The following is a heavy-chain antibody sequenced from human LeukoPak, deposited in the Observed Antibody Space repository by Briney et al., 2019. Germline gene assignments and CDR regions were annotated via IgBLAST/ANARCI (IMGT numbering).Heavy chain of an antibody. V-gene: IGHV3-33*01. CDR2: IWYDGSNK. D-gene: IGHD3-10*01. CDR3: ARDPIYYGSGSPFDY. J-gene: IGHJ4*02. Sequence: PGRSLRLSCAASGFTSSSYGMHWVRQAPGKGLEWVAVIWYDGSNKYCADSVKGRFTISRDNSKNTLYLQMNSLRAEDTAVYYCARDPIYYGSGSPFDYWGQGTLVTVSS. CDR1: GFTSSSYG.